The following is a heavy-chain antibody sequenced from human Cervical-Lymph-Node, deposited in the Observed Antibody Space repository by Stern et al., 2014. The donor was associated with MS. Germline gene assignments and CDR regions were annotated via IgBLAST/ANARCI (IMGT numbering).Heavy chain of an antibody. V-gene: IGHV3-53*01. D-gene: IGHD2-8*02. CDR3: ASHANTGSYFVH. CDR1: QFVVSGNY. Sequence: EVQLVESGGGLIQPGLSLRLSCTASQFVVSGNYMSWVRQAPGKGLEWVSVFFNGGRTFYADSVKGRFTMSRDNSRNTLYLQMSGLRADDTAVYYCASHANTGSYFVHWGQGTLVTVSS. CDR2: FFNGGRT. J-gene: IGHJ4*02.